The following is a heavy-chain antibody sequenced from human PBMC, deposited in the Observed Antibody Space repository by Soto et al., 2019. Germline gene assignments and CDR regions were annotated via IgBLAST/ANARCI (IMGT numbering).Heavy chain of an antibody. CDR1: GYTFTSYY. Sequence: ASVKVYCKASGYTFTSYYMHWVRQAPGQGLEWMGIINPSGGSTSYAQKFQGRVTMTRDTSTSTVYMELSSLRSEDTAVYYCARNRRGWFAFDYWGQGTLVTVSS. V-gene: IGHV1-46*01. CDR3: ARNRRGWFAFDY. D-gene: IGHD6-19*01. CDR2: INPSGGST. J-gene: IGHJ4*02.